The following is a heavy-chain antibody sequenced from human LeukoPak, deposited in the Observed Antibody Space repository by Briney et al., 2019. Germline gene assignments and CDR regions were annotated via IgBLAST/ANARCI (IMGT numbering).Heavy chain of an antibody. CDR1: GGSISSTSYY. CDR2: IYYSGST. Sequence: PSETLSLTCPVSGGSISSTSYYWGWVRQPPGTGLEWIGTIYYSGSTYYSPSLRSRVTISVDTSKNQISLKLSSVTAADTAEYYCARRGWGEYYFDYWGQGTLVTVSS. CDR3: ARRGWGEYYFDY. J-gene: IGHJ4*02. V-gene: IGHV4-39*01. D-gene: IGHD7-27*01.